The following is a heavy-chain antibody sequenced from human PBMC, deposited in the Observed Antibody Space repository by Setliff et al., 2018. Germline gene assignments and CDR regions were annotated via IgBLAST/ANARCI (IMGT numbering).Heavy chain of an antibody. CDR2: ISTRNDDT. CDR1: GYIFTRYR. CDR3: ARGSRGFDY. Sequence: ASVKVSCKASGYIFTRYRITWVRQSPGQGLEWMGWISTRNDDTGYAQKFKGRVAITRDTSASTAYMELSSLTSEDTAVYFCARGSRGFDYWGQGALVTVSS. J-gene: IGHJ4*02. V-gene: IGHV1-18*01.